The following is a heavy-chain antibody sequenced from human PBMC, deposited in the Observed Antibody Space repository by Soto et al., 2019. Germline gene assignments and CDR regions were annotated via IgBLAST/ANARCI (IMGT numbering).Heavy chain of an antibody. V-gene: IGHV4-34*01. J-gene: IGHJ6*03. Sequence: QAQLQQWGAGLLKPSETLSLTCAVCGGSFSGYYWSWIRQPPGKGLAWIGEINHSGSTNYNPSLKSRVTKSVDTSKNHFSMKPSSVNAADTAVYYCARGRVTGTKVYYYYYYRDVWGKGTTVTVSS. CDR2: INHSGST. CDR3: ARGRVTGTKVYYYYYYRDV. CDR1: GGSFSGYY. D-gene: IGHD1-7*01.